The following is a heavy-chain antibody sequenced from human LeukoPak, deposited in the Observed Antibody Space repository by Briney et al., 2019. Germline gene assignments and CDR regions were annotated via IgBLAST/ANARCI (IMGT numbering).Heavy chain of an antibody. V-gene: IGHV1-69*05. D-gene: IGHD1-26*01. CDR3: ARGSVGASNSAFDY. CDR2: IIPIFGTA. Sequence: SVKVSCKASGGTFSSYAISWVRPAPGQGLEWMGGIIPIFGTANYAQKFQGRVTITTDESTSTAYMELSSLRSEDTAVYYCARGSVGASNSAFDYWGQGTLVTVSS. CDR1: GGTFSSYA. J-gene: IGHJ4*02.